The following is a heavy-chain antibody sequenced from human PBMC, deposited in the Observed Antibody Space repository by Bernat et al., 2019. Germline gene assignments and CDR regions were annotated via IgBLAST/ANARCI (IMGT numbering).Heavy chain of an antibody. Sequence: QVQLVESGGGLVKPGGSLRLSCAASGFTFSDYYMSWIRQAPGKGLDWVSYISSSSSYTNYADSVKGRFTITRDNDKNSLYLQMNSVRAEDTAVYYCARGTSTSAPYMDVWGKGTTVTVSS. CDR2: ISSSSSYT. CDR1: GFTFSDYY. J-gene: IGHJ6*03. V-gene: IGHV3-11*05. CDR3: ARGTSTSAPYMDV.